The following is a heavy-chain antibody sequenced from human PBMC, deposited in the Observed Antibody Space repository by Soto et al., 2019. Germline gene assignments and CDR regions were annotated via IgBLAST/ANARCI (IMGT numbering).Heavy chain of an antibody. V-gene: IGHV4-34*01. CDR3: ARGGSSSWYPAVAYGGWFDP. CDR1: GGSFRGYY. J-gene: IGHJ5*02. CDR2: INHSGST. Sequence: TSETLSLTCAVYGGSFRGYYWSWIRQPPGKGLEWIGEINHSGSTNYNPSLKSRVTISVDTSKNQFSLKRSSVTAADTAVYYCARGGSSSWYPAVAYGGWFDPWGQGTLVTVSS. D-gene: IGHD6-13*01.